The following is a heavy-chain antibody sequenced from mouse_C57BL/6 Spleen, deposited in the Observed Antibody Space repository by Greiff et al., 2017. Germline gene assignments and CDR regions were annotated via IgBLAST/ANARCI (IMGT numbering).Heavy chain of an antibody. V-gene: IGHV1-7*01. CDR1: GYTFTSYW. Sequence: VQLQQSGAELAKPGASVKLSCKASGYTFTSYWMHWVKQRPGQGLEWIGYLNPSSGYTKYNQKFKDKATLTADKSSSTASMQLSSLTYEDSAVYYCSRSSYSNYAVAYWGQGTMVTVSA. CDR3: SRSSYSNYAVAY. CDR2: LNPSSGYT. D-gene: IGHD2-5*01. J-gene: IGHJ3*01.